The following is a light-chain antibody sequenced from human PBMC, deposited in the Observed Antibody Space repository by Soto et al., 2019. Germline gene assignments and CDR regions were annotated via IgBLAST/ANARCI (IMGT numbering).Light chain of an antibody. CDR2: GAS. Sequence: EIVMTQSPASLSVSPGETATLSCRASQSISNSLAWYQQKPGQAPSLLIYGASTRPTGIPARFSGSGPGTEFTLTISSLQSEDSALYYCQQYNNWPPRTFGQGTKLEIK. CDR3: QQYNNWPPRT. CDR1: QSISNS. V-gene: IGKV3-15*01. J-gene: IGKJ2*01.